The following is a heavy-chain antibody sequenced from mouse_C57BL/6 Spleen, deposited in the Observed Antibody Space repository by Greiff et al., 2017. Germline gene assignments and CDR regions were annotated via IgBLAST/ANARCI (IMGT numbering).Heavy chain of an antibody. CDR1: GYTFTDYE. V-gene: IGHV1-15*01. Sequence: QVQLQQSGAELVRPGASVTLSCKASGYTFTDYEMHWVKQTPVHGLEWIGAIDPETGGTAYNQKFKGKAILTADKSSSTAYMELRSLTSEDSAVYYCTRKDYGSSYLADWGQGTLVTVSA. D-gene: IGHD1-1*01. CDR2: IDPETGGT. J-gene: IGHJ3*01. CDR3: TRKDYGSSYLAD.